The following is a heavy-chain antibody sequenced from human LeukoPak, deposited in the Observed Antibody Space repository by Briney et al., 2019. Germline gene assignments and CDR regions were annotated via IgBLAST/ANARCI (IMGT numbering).Heavy chain of an antibody. V-gene: IGHV3-53*01. CDR1: GFTVSSNY. CDR3: ARGGSGWYVIDY. D-gene: IGHD6-19*01. CDR2: IYSSGGT. J-gene: IGHJ4*02. Sequence: GGSLRLSCEASGFTVSSNYMSWVRQAPGKGLEWVSVIYSSGGTDYADSVKGRFTISSDNSKSTLSLQMNSLRAEDTAVYYCARGGSGWYVIDYWGQGTLVTVSS.